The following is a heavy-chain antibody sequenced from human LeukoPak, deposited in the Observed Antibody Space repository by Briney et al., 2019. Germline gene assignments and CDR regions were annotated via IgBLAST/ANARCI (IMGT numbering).Heavy chain of an antibody. Sequence: GGSLRLPCAASGFSFSNYWMSWVRQAPGKGLEWVGHAKQDGSETYYVDSVKGRFTVSRDNAKNSLFLQMNSLRVEDTAMYYCARDLPSSGYWYRDAFDIWGRGTMVTVSS. CDR2: AKQDGSET. CDR3: ARDLPSSGYWYRDAFDI. V-gene: IGHV3-7*01. CDR1: GFSFSNYW. D-gene: IGHD3-22*01. J-gene: IGHJ3*02.